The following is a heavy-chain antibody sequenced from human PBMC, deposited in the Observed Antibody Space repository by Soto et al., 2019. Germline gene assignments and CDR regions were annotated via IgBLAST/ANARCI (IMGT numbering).Heavy chain of an antibody. V-gene: IGHV3-23*01. CDR2: ISGSDGTT. J-gene: IGHJ6*02. D-gene: IGHD5-18*01. CDR1: GFTFRSYA. Sequence: EVELLESGGGLVQPGGSLRLSCAASGFTFRSYAMNWVRQAPGKGLQWVSVISGSDGTTNYADSVKGRFTISRDNSKNTLFLQMNNLRAEDTALYYCARRGYIYAWHGFDVWGPGTTVTVSS. CDR3: ARRGYIYAWHGFDV.